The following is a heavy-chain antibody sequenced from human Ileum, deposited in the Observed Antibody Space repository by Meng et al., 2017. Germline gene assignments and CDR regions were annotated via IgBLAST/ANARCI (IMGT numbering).Heavy chain of an antibody. CDR2: ISDDGSYQ. CDR3: ARGGPGGGGASPY. D-gene: IGHD1-26*01. Sequence: GSLRLSCAASGFSFSTYALNWVRQAPGKGLEWVAAISDDGSYQYYGDSVQGRVTISRDNSKNTLYLQMSSLRVEDTAVYFCARGGPGGGGASPYWGQGTLVTVSS. J-gene: IGHJ4*02. V-gene: IGHV3-30*04. CDR1: GFSFSTYA.